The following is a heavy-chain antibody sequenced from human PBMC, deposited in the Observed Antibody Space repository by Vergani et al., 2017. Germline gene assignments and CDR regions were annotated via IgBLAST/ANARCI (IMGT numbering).Heavy chain of an antibody. J-gene: IGHJ4*02. D-gene: IGHD1-26*01. CDR2: INHSGST. Sequence: QVQLQQWGAGLLKPSETLSLTCAVYGGSYSGYYWSWIRQPPGKGLEWIGEINHSGSTYYNPSLKSRVTISVDTSKNQFSLKLSSVTAADTAVYYCARPVVGATATVDYWGQGTLVTVSS. CDR3: ARPVVGATATVDY. V-gene: IGHV4-34*01. CDR1: GGSYSGYY.